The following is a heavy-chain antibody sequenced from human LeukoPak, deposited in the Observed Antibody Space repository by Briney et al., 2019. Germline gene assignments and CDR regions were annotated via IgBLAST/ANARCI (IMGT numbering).Heavy chain of an antibody. CDR3: ARDSDYNDYGDRFDY. J-gene: IGHJ4*02. Sequence: SETLSLTCAVYGGSFSGYYWSWIRQPPGKGLEWIGEINHSGSTNYNPSLKSRVTKSVDTSKNQFSLKLSSVTAADTAVYYCARDSDYNDYGDRFDYWGQGTLVTVSS. CDR2: INHSGST. CDR1: GGSFSGYY. V-gene: IGHV4-34*01. D-gene: IGHD4-17*01.